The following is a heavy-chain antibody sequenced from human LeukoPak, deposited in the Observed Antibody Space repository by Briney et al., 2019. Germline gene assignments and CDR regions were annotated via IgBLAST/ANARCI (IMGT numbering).Heavy chain of an antibody. J-gene: IGHJ4*02. CDR2: ISYDGSNK. CDR3: AKSRGNFDY. D-gene: IGHD3-22*01. Sequence: GGSLRLSCAASGLTFSSYGMHWVRQAPGKGLEWVAVISYDGSNKYYADSVKGRFTISRDNSKNTLYLQMNSLRAEDTAVYYCAKSRGNFDYWGQGTLVTVSS. CDR1: GLTFSSYG. V-gene: IGHV3-30*18.